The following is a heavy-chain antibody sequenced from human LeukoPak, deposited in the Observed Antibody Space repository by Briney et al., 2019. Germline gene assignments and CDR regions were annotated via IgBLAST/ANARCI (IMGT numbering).Heavy chain of an antibody. J-gene: IGHJ4*02. D-gene: IGHD3-10*01. V-gene: IGHV4-59*08. CDR1: GGSISSYY. Sequence: SETLSLTCTVSGGSISSYYWSWIRQPPGKGLEWIGYIYYSGSTNYNPSLKSRVTISVDTSKNQFSLKLSSVTAADTAVYYCARQNDAGDYYFDYWGQGTLVTVSS. CDR2: IYYSGST. CDR3: ARQNDAGDYYFDY.